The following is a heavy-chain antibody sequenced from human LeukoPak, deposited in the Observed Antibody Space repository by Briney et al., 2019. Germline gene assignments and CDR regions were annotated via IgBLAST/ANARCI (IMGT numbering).Heavy chain of an antibody. CDR1: GFIFRSHW. CDR3: ARGPNYGDRVDYLDY. V-gene: IGHV3-7*01. Sequence: GGSLRLSCAASGFIFRSHWMSWLRQAPGRGLEWVAHIKQDGGEKHYLDSAGGRFTLSRDDATNSLYLEMKSVRVDDTAVYYCARGPNYGDRVDYLDYWGQGTLVTVSS. CDR2: IKQDGGEK. J-gene: IGHJ4*02. D-gene: IGHD4-17*01.